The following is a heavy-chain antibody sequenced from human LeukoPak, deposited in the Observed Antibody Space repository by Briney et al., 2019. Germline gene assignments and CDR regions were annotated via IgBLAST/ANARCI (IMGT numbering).Heavy chain of an antibody. CDR1: GYTFTSYY. CDR2: INPSGGST. D-gene: IGHD5-18*01. J-gene: IGHJ4*02. Sequence: GASVKVSCKASGYTFTSYYMHWVQQAPGQGLEWMGIINPSGGSTSYAQKFQGRVTMTRDTSTSTVYMELSSLRSEDTAVYYCDSYGYSFDYWGQGTLVTVSS. CDR3: DSYGYSFDY. V-gene: IGHV1-46*01.